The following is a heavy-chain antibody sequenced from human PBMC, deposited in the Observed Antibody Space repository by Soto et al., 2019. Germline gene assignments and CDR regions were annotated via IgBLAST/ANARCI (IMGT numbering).Heavy chain of an antibody. V-gene: IGHV4-39*02. J-gene: IGHJ4*02. CDR3: SRERESASEH. Sequence: SETXSLTCTVSGGSISSSTYHWAWIRQPPGKGLEWIASIYYTGTTYYSPSLKSRVTISVDTSKNHFSLKLSSVTAADTAVYYCSRERESASEHWGQGTLVTVSS. CDR1: GGSISSSTYH. CDR2: IYYTGTT.